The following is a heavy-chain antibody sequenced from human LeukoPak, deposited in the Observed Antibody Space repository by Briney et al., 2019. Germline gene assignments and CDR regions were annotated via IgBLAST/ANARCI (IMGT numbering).Heavy chain of an antibody. CDR3: ARDRDSSGWYWAFDI. V-gene: IGHV3-21*01. Sequence: GGSLRLSCAASGFTFSSYSMNWVRQAPGKGLEWASSISSSSSYIYYADSVKGRFTISRDNAKNSLYLQMNSLRAEDTAVYYCARDRDSSGWYWAFDIWGQGTMVTVSS. D-gene: IGHD6-19*01. CDR1: GFTFSSYS. J-gene: IGHJ3*02. CDR2: ISSSSSYI.